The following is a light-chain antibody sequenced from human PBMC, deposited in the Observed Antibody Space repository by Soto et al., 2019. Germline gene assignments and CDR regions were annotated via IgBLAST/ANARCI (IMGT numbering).Light chain of an antibody. J-gene: IGLJ2*01. V-gene: IGLV1-51*01. CDR3: GTWDFSLDTVV. CDR2: DNY. Sequence: QSVMTQPPSVSAAPGQKVTISCSGSSSNIGGNYVSWYQHVPRTAPKLLIYDNYKRASGIPDRFSGSKSGTSATLGITEIQTGDEAEYYCGTWDFSLDTVVFGGGTKVTVL. CDR1: SSNIGGNY.